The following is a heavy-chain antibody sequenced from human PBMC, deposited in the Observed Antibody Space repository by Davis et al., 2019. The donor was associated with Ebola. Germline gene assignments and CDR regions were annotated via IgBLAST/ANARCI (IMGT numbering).Heavy chain of an antibody. D-gene: IGHD6-19*01. CDR1: GFPFSSYS. CDR3: ATDPEGWLDFDY. CDR2: INSPGSTK. V-gene: IGHV3-48*02. Sequence: GESLKISCAVTGFPFSSYSMNWVRQAPGKGLEWVSHINSPGSTKSYTDSVRGRFTISRDDARNTVYLQMNSLRDEDTAIYYCATDPEGWLDFDYWGQGTLVTVSS. J-gene: IGHJ4*02.